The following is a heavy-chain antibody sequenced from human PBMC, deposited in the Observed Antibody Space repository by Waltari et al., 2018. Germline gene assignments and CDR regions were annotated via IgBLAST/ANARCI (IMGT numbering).Heavy chain of an antibody. Sequence: QVQLVQSGSELKKPGASVKVSCKASGYTFTSYAMNWVRQAPGQGLEWMGWINTNTGNPTYAHGFTGGFVISLDTAVSTAYLQISSLKAEDTAVYYCARESCSSTSCLNYYYYGMDVWGQGTTVTVSS. CDR3: ARESCSSTSCLNYYYYGMDV. J-gene: IGHJ6*02. CDR1: GYTFTSYA. CDR2: INTNTGNP. V-gene: IGHV7-4-1*02. D-gene: IGHD2-2*01.